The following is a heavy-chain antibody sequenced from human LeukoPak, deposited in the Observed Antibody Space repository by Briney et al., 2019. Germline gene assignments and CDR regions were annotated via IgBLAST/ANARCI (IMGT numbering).Heavy chain of an antibody. CDR2: INHSGST. Sequence: SETLSLTCAVYGGSFSGYYWSWIRQPPGKGLEWIGEINHSGSTNYNPSLKSRVTISVDTSKNQFSLKLSSVTAADTAVYYCARVGYDFWSGYYYSGMDVWGQGTTVTVSS. CDR1: GGSFSGYY. J-gene: IGHJ6*02. V-gene: IGHV4-34*01. CDR3: ARVGYDFWSGYYYSGMDV. D-gene: IGHD3-3*01.